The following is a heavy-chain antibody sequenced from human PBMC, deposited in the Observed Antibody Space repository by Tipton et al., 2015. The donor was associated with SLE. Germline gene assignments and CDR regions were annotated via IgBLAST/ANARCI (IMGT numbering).Heavy chain of an antibody. D-gene: IGHD3-3*01. CDR3: VKGRPLLEWLGDY. Sequence: SLRLSCSASGFTFSSYAMHWVRQAPGKGLEYVSAISSNGGSTYYADSVKGRFTISRDNSKNTLYLQMSSLRAEDTAVYYCVKGRPLLEWLGDYWGQGTLVTVSS. CDR2: ISSNGGST. CDR1: GFTFSSYA. J-gene: IGHJ4*02. V-gene: IGHV3-64D*06.